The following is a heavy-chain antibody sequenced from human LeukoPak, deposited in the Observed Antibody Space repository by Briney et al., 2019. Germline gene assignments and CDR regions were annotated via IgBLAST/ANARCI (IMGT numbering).Heavy chain of an antibody. D-gene: IGHD3-22*01. J-gene: IGHJ4*02. Sequence: SETLSLTCTVSGGSTSSDYWSWIRQSPGKGLEWVGYVYNSGDTGKNPSLKSRVTILLDTSKNQFSLKLSSVTAADTAVYYCARWKNYYYDSSGYLFDYWGQGTLVTVSS. V-gene: IGHV4-59*12. CDR2: VYNSGDT. CDR1: GGSTSSDY. CDR3: ARWKNYYYDSSGYLFDY.